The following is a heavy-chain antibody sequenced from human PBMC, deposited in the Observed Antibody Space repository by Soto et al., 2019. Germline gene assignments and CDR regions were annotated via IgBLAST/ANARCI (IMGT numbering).Heavy chain of an antibody. CDR3: ATELAQYFEH. V-gene: IGHV3-43*01. CDR2: ITHDGAYT. CDR1: GFTFGDYT. J-gene: IGHJ4*02. Sequence: GGSLRLSCAASGFTFGDYTMHWVRQGPGKGLEWISLITHDGAYTVYSDSVVGRFTISRDNSRNSLFLQMTTLRAEDTALYYCATELAQYFEHWGRGTLVTVSS.